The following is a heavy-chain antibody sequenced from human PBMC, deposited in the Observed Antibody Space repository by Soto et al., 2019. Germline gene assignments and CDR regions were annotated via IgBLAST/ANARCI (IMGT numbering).Heavy chain of an antibody. D-gene: IGHD3-16*01. J-gene: IGHJ6*03. Sequence: SATLSLTCIVSGGSISSYYWSWIRHPPGKGLEWIGYIYYSGSTNSNPSLKSRVTISVDTSKNQFSPELSSVTAVDAAVYYCERAHLRNYFVWGSHHNPYMDVWWKAITVSVS. CDR2: IYYSGST. CDR3: ERAHLRNYFVWGSHHNPYMDV. V-gene: IGHV4-59*01. CDR1: GGSISSYY.